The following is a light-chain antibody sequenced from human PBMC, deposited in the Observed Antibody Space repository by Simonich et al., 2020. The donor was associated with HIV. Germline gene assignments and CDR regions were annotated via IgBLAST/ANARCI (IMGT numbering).Light chain of an antibody. V-gene: IGKV3-20*01. J-gene: IGKJ4*01. CDR2: GAS. Sequence: EIVMTQSPATLSVSPGERATLSCRASQSVSSYLAWYQQKPGQAPRLLIYGASSRPPGIPDRFTGSGSGTDFTRTISSLEPEDFAVYYCQQYGSSPLTFGGGTKVEIK. CDR1: QSVSSY. CDR3: QQYGSSPLT.